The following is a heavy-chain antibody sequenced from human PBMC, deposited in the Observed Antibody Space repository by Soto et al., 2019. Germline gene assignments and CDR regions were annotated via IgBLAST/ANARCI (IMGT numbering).Heavy chain of an antibody. D-gene: IGHD3-3*01. V-gene: IGHV3-74*01. CDR3: ARDREWVICDS. Sequence: VQLVESGGGLVQPAGSLRLSCAASGFTFSSYIMHWFRQNPGKGLVWVSRITTDGSTTTYADSVRGRFTISRDNAKNTLYLQMNSLSAEATAVYYDARDREWVICDSWGQGSLVTVTS. J-gene: IGHJ4*02. CDR2: ITTDGSTT. CDR1: GFTFSSYI.